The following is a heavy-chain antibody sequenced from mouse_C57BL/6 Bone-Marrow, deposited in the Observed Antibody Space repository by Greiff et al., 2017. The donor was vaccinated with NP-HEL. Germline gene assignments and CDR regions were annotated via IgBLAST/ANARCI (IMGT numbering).Heavy chain of an antibody. V-gene: IGHV7-3*01. CDR2: IRNKANGYTT. J-gene: IGHJ2*01. CDR1: GFTFTDYY. Sequence: EVQLVESGGGLVQPGGSLSLSCAASGFTFTDYYMSWVRQPPGKALEWLGFIRNKANGYTTEYSASVKGRFTISRDNSQSILYLQMNALRAEDSATYYCARSPLYYFDYWGQGTTLTVSS. CDR3: ARSPLYYFDY.